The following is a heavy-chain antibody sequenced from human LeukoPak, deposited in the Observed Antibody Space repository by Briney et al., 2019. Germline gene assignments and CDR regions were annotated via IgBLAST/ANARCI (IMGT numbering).Heavy chain of an antibody. J-gene: IGHJ5*02. CDR3: ARGIRRGYFWFDP. Sequence: ASVKVSRKASGYTFTTYDINWVRQTTGQGLEWMGWMNPKNGNTDYARKFQGRVTMTTNTSISTAYMELSSLRSEDTAIYYCARGIRRGYFWFDPWGQGTLVTVSS. CDR1: GYTFTTYD. V-gene: IGHV1-8*01. D-gene: IGHD2-15*01. CDR2: MNPKNGNT.